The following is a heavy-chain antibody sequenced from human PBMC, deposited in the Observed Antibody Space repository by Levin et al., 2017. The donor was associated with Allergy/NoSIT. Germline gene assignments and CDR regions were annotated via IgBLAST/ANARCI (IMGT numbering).Heavy chain of an antibody. CDR3: ARDRPTVGNDY. Sequence: ASVKVSCKGSGYTFTSYDINWVRQASGQGLEWMGWMSPNSGNTGYAQKFQGRVTMTRNISITTAYMELSSLTSDDTAVYYCARDRPTVGNDYWGQGTLVTVSS. CDR2: MSPNSGNT. V-gene: IGHV1-8*01. CDR1: GYTFTSYD. J-gene: IGHJ4*02. D-gene: IGHD4-11*01.